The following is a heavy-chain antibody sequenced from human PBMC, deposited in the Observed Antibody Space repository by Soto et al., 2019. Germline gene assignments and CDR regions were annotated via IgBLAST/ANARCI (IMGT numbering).Heavy chain of an antibody. CDR2: ISGSGGIT. D-gene: IGHD2-8*02. CDR1: GFTFSSYA. Sequence: EVQLLESGGGLVQPGGSLRLSCAASGFTFSSYAMTWVRQAPGKGLEWVSGISGSGGITYYADSVKGRFTISRDNSKNRLYLQMISLRGEEDTAIYYCAKGPGETYDGAWWDTHWGQGTLVTVSS. CDR3: AKGPGETYDGAWWDTH. J-gene: IGHJ4*02. V-gene: IGHV3-23*01.